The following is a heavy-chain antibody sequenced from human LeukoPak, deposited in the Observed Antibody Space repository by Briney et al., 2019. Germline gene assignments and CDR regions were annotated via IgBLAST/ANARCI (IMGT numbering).Heavy chain of an antibody. CDR1: GFTFSSYS. D-gene: IGHD2-2*02. Sequence: GGSLRLSCAASGFTFSSYSMNWVRQAPGKGLEWVSSISSSSSYIYYADSVKGRFTISRDNAKNSLYLQMNSLRAEDTAVYYCARQYQLLYMVSGLDYWGQGTLVTVSS. V-gene: IGHV3-21*01. CDR2: ISSSSSYI. CDR3: ARQYQLLYMVSGLDY. J-gene: IGHJ4*02.